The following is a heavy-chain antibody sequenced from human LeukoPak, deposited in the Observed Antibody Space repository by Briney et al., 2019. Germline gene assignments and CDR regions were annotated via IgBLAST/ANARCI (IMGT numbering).Heavy chain of an antibody. Sequence: SETLSLTCTVSGGSISGYYWSWIRQPPGKGLEWVGHIYYGENTNYNNPSLKSRVTISVDMSKNQFSLKLRSVTAADTAVYYCARWANCGGDCYWLQHWGQGTLVAVSS. CDR1: GGSISGYY. V-gene: IGHV4-59*08. D-gene: IGHD2-21*02. J-gene: IGHJ1*01. CDR3: ARWANCGGDCYWLQH. CDR2: IYYGENT.